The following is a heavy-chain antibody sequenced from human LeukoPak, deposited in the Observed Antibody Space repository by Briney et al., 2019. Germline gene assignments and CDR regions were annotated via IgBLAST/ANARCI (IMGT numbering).Heavy chain of an antibody. J-gene: IGHJ4*02. D-gene: IGHD4-17*01. CDR1: GGSISSYY. V-gene: IGHV4-59*01. CDR2: IYYSGST. CDR3: ARDADYGDSYFDY. Sequence: SETLSLTCTVSGGSISSYYWSWIRQPPGKGLEWIGYIYYSGSTNYNPSLKSRVTISVDTPKNQFSLKLSSVTAADTAVYYCARDADYGDSYFDYWGQGTLVTVYS.